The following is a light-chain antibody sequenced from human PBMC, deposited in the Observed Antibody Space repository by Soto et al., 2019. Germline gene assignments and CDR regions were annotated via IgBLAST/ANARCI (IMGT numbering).Light chain of an antibody. V-gene: IGKV4-1*01. CDR2: WAS. CDR3: TQYYVTQPIT. CDR1: QSVLYSSNNKNY. J-gene: IGKJ3*01. Sequence: IVMTQSPDSLAVSLGERATINCKSSQSVLYSSNNKNYLAWYQQKPGQPPKLLIYWASTRESGVPDRFSGSGSGTDFTITISGLQAEDVAVYYCTQYYVTQPITFGPGTTVHIK.